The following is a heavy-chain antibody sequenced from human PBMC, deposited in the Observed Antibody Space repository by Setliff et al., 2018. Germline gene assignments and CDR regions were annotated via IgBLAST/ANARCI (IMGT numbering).Heavy chain of an antibody. J-gene: IGHJ4*02. CDR3: ARTRYGLGGRPY. CDR2: IHGTEGT. Sequence: SETLSLTCTVSDGSLYSGNYYWTWIRQPAGKALEWIGHIHGTEGTHYNPSLKSRVTISLDTPKNQFSLRLSSVTAADTAVYYCARTRYGLGGRPYWGQGTLVTVSS. CDR1: DGSLYSGNYY. V-gene: IGHV4-61*10. D-gene: IGHD2-15*01.